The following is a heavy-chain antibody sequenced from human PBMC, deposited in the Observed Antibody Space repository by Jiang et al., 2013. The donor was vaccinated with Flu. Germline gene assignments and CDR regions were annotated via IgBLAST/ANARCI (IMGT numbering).Heavy chain of an antibody. J-gene: IGHJ4*02. V-gene: IGHV1-46*01. D-gene: IGHD6-19*01. CDR3: ARPGYSSGWYNY. CDR1: GYTFTNYY. CDR2: INPSGGST. Sequence: SGAEVKKPGASVKLSCKASGYTFTNYYMHWVRQAPGQGLEWMGIINPSGGSTSYAQKFQGRVTMTRDTSTSTVYMEVSSLRSEDTAVYYCARPGYSSGWYNYWGQGTLVTVSS.